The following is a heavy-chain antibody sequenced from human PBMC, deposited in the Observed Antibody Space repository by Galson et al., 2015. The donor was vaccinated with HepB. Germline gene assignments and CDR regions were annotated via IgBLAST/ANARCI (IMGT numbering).Heavy chain of an antibody. V-gene: IGHV4-4*02. CDR3: ARDRDILTGYYSARFGY. J-gene: IGHJ4*02. CDR2: IYYSGST. CDR1: GFTFSTHW. D-gene: IGHD3-9*01. Sequence: SLRLSCAVSGFTFSTHWMSWVRQAPGKGLEWIGSIYYSGSTCYNSSLKSRVTISVDTSKNQFSLKLSSVTAADTAVYYCARDRDILTGYYSARFGYWGQGTLVTVSS.